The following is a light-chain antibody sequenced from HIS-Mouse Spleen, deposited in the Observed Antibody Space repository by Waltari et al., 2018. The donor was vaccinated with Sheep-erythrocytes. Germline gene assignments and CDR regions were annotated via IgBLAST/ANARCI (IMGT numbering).Light chain of an antibody. V-gene: IGLV3-19*01. CDR2: GKN. CDR3: NSRDSSGKV. CDR1: SLRSYY. J-gene: IGLJ2*01. Sequence: SSELTQDPAVSVALGQTVRITCQGDSLRSYYASWYQQKPGHAPVLVIYGKNNRPSGIPDRFSGSSSGNTASLTITGAQAEDEADYYCNSRDSSGKVFGGGTKLTVL.